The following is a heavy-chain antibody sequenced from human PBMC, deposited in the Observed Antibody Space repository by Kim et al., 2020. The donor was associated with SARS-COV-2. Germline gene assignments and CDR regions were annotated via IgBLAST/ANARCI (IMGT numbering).Heavy chain of an antibody. Sequence: RFTISRDNTKNTLYLQMNSLRAEDTAVYYCAKIGFSGDSSGDYYYYYMDVWGKGTTVTVSS. CDR3: AKIGFSGDSSGDYYYYYMDV. D-gene: IGHD6-19*01. V-gene: IGHV3-23*01. J-gene: IGHJ6*03.